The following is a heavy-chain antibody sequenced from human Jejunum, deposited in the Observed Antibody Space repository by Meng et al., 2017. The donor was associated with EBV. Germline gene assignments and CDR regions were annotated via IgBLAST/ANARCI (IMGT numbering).Heavy chain of an antibody. CDR2: INTDTGNP. CDR1: GYTFTTYA. D-gene: IGHD3-22*01. V-gene: IGHV7-4-1*02. J-gene: IGHJ4*02. Sequence: QVELVQPGSELKNPGXSAKASWKXAGYTFTTYAMNWVRQAPGQGLEWMGWINTDTGNPTYAQGFTGRFVFSLDKSVSTAYLQISNLGAEDTAVYYCARLVGYFYDSSGYPYYWGQGTLVTVSS. CDR3: ARLVGYFYDSSGYPYY.